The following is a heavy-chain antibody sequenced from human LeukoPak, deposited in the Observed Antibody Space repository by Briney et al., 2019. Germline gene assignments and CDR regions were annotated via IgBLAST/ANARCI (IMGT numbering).Heavy chain of an antibody. CDR3: ARDDNYGIFVNVDY. CDR2: ISTSTGDT. D-gene: IGHD4-11*01. V-gene: IGHV1-18*01. J-gene: IGHJ4*02. Sequence: GASVKVSCKTSGYSFILYGISWVRQAPGQGPEWMGWISTSTGDTKYTQKFQGRVTLTTDTSTSTAYRELSSLRSDDTAVYYCARDDNYGIFVNVDYWGQGTLVTVSS. CDR1: GYSFILYG.